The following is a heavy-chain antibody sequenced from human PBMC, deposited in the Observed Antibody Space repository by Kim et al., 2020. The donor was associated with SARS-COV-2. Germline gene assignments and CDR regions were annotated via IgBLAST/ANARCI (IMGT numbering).Heavy chain of an antibody. CDR2: TYYRSKWYY. CDR3: ARGGVSFDY. CDR1: GDSVSSNTAA. Sequence: SQTLSLTCAISGDSVSSNTAAWNWIRQSPSRGLEWLGRTYYRSKWYYDYALSVKSRITVNPDTSKNHFSLQLTSVTHEDTAMYYCARGGVSFDYWAQGALVTVSS. D-gene: IGHD3-10*01. V-gene: IGHV6-1*01. J-gene: IGHJ4*02.